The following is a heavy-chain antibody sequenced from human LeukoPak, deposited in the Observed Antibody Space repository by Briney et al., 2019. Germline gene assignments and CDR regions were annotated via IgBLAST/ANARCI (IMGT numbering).Heavy chain of an antibody. CDR3: ASHLLWLGELLSSMPAFDI. D-gene: IGHD3-10*01. CDR2: INPNSGGT. CDR1: GYIFSAYY. Sequence: ASVKVSCKASGYIFSAYYMHWVRQAPGQGLEWLGWINPNSGGTNYAQKFQGRVTMTRDTSISTAYMDLSRLTSDDTAVYYCASHLLWLGELLSSMPAFDIWGQGTMVTVSS. J-gene: IGHJ3*02. V-gene: IGHV1-2*02.